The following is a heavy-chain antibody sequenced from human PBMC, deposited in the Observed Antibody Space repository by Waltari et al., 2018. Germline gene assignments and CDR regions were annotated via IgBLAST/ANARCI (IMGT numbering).Heavy chain of an antibody. CDR3: ARGKFTAFDI. J-gene: IGHJ3*02. Sequence: VQLQQSGPGLVTPSQTLSLTCAVSGASLFTTSVAWNWIRQSPSRGLEWLGRTYYRSQWRNDYALSVKGRITVNPDTSKNHFSLQLDSVTPDDTAVYYCARGKFTAFDIWGQGTMVTVSS. CDR2: TYYRSQWRN. V-gene: IGHV6-1*01. CDR1: GASLFTTSVA.